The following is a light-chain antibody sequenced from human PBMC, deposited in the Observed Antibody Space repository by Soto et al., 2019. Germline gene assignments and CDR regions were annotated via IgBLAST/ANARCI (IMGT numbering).Light chain of an antibody. Sequence: DIQTTQSPSTLSASVGDRVTITSRASRVFISWLAWYQQKPGKAPKLLIYDASSLESGVPSRFSGSGSGTEFTLTISSLQPDDFATYYCQQYNSYSFGGGTKVEIK. CDR2: DAS. J-gene: IGKJ4*01. V-gene: IGKV1-5*01. CDR3: QQYNSYS. CDR1: RVFISW.